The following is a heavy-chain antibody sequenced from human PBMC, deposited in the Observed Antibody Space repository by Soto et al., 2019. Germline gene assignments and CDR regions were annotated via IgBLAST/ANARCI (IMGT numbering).Heavy chain of an antibody. J-gene: IGHJ4*02. D-gene: IGHD3-22*01. V-gene: IGHV4-34*01. CDR1: GGSFSGYY. Sequence: PSETLSLTCAVYGGSFSGYYWSWIRQPPGKGLEWIGEINHSGSTNYNPSLKSRVTISVDTSKNQFSLKLSSVTAADTAVYYCARDGADYDSSGWVAYWGQGTLVTVSS. CDR3: ARDGADYDSSGWVAY. CDR2: INHSGST.